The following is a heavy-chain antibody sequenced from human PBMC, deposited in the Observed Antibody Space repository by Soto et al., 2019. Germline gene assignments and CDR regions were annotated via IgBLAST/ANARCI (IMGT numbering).Heavy chain of an antibody. CDR1: GGSISSSSYY. V-gene: IGHV4-39*01. CDR3: ARRDLGYYDRGWFDP. D-gene: IGHD3-22*01. Sequence: PSETLSLTCTVPGGSISSSSYYWGWIRQPPGKGLEWIGSIYYSGSTYYNPSLKSRVTISVDTSKNQFSLKLSSVTAADTAVYYCARRDLGYYDRGWFDPWGQGTLVTVSS. J-gene: IGHJ5*02. CDR2: IYYSGST.